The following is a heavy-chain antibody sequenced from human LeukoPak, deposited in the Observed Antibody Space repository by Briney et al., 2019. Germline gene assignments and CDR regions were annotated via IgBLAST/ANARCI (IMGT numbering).Heavy chain of an antibody. Sequence: SETLSLTCTVSGDSFRNHYWTWIRQPPGKTLEWIGYVHSSGSTKYNPSLTSRVTISLDTSKNQFSQKLSSVTAADTAVYYCARDSAPVRNSWYFDLWGRGTLVTVSS. J-gene: IGHJ2*01. CDR1: GDSFRNHY. V-gene: IGHV4-59*11. CDR3: ARDSAPVRNSWYFDL. CDR2: VHSSGST.